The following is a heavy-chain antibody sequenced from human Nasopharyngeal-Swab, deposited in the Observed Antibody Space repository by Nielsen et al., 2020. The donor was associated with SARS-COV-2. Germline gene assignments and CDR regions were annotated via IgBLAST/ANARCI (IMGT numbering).Heavy chain of an antibody. D-gene: IGHD3-10*01. CDR3: ATVLLWFGDHAEYFQH. CDR2: INPSGGST. CDR1: GYTFTSYY. Sequence: ASVKVSCKASGYTFTSYYMHWVRQAPGQGLEWMGIINPSGGSTSYAQKFQGRVTMTRDTSTSTVYMELSSLRSEDTAVYYCATVLLWFGDHAEYFQHWGQGTLVTVSS. V-gene: IGHV1-46*01. J-gene: IGHJ1*01.